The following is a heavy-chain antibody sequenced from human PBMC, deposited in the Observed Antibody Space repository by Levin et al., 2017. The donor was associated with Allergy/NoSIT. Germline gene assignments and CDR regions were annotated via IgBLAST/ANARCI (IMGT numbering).Heavy chain of an antibody. Sequence: GGSLRLSCAVSGFTLSDHYMSWIRQAPGKGLEWVSYISGRSDYTNYADSVKGRFTISRDNAENSMSLQMNSLRAEDTAMYYCARTVGSGECSGGSCSSWFDPWGQGTLVTVSS. CDR2: ISGRSDYT. J-gene: IGHJ5*02. CDR1: GFTLSDHY. D-gene: IGHD2-15*01. V-gene: IGHV3-11*03. CDR3: ARTVGSGECSGGSCSSWFDP.